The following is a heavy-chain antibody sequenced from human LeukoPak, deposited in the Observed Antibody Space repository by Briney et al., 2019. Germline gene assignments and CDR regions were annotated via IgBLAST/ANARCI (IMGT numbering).Heavy chain of an antibody. D-gene: IGHD1-26*01. J-gene: IGHJ2*01. Sequence: GGSLRLSCAASGFIFSSYAMNWVRQAPGKGLEWVANIKQDGSEKYYVDSVKGRFTISRDNAKNSLYLQMNSLRVEDTAVYYCARDLGSYYGWYFDLWGRGTLVTVSS. CDR1: GFIFSSYA. V-gene: IGHV3-7*01. CDR2: IKQDGSEK. CDR3: ARDLGSYYGWYFDL.